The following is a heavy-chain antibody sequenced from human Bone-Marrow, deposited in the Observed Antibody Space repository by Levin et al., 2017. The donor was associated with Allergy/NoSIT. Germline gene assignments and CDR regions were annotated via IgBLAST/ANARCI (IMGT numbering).Heavy chain of an antibody. CDR2: IKQDGFEI. J-gene: IGHJ2*01. CDR3: VRDWSWFGDYGYFDL. Sequence: PGGSLRLSCAASGFNFRTYWMSWVRQAPGKGLEWVANIKQDGFEIYYVDSVKGRFTISRDNGKNSLYLQMNRLRGEDTAVYYCVRDWSWFGDYGYFDLWGRGTLVTVSS. CDR1: GFNFRTYW. D-gene: IGHD3-10*01. V-gene: IGHV3-7*04.